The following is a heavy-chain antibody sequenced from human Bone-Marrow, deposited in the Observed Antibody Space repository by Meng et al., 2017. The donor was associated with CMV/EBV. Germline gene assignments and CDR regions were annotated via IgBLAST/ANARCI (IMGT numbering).Heavy chain of an antibody. CDR2: INPNSGGT. CDR1: GYTFTGYY. CDR3: ARGHVVLITIFGVVMERSFDGTPGDY. D-gene: IGHD3-3*01. J-gene: IGHJ4*02. Sequence: GESLKISCKASGYTFTGYYMHWVRQAPGQGLEWMGWINPNSGGTNYAQKFQGRVTMTRDTSISTAYMELSRLRSADTAVYYCARGHVVLITIFGVVMERSFDGTPGDYWGQGTLVTVSS. V-gene: IGHV1-2*02.